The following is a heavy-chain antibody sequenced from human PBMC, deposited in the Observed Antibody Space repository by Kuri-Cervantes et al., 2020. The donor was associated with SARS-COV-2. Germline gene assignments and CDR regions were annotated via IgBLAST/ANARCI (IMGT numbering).Heavy chain of an antibody. CDR3: ARDPDSGYDYASAFDY. CDR1: GFTFSDYY. Sequence: GESLKISCAASGFTFSDYYMSWIRQAPGKGLEWVSYISTGGSTIYYADSVKGRFTISRDNAKNSLYLQMNSLRAEDTAVYYCARDPDSGYDYASAFDYWGQGTLVTVSS. CDR2: ISTGGSTI. D-gene: IGHD5-12*01. V-gene: IGHV3-11*04. J-gene: IGHJ4*02.